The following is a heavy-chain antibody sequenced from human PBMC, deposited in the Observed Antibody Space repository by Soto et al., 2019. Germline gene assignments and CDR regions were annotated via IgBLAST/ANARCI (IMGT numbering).Heavy chain of an antibody. CDR1: GFTFSSYA. J-gene: IGHJ4*02. D-gene: IGHD3-22*01. CDR2: ITSNGGST. V-gene: IGHV3-64*01. CDR3: VRRRDSSGYDY. Sequence: EVQLVESGGDLVQPGGSLRVSCAASGFTFSSYAMHWVRQAPGKGLEYVSAITSNGGSTYYANSVKGRFTISRDNSKNTLYLQMGSLRPEDMAVYYCVRRRDSSGYDYCGQGTLVTVSS.